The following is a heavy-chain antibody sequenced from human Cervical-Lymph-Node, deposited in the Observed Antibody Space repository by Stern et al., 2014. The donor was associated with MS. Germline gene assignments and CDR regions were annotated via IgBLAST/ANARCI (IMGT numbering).Heavy chain of an antibody. J-gene: IGHJ3*02. CDR3: AGDQHYYDRSGPSPAWLAFDI. CDR1: GFTVSSNY. CDR2: IYSGGST. V-gene: IGHV3-53*01. D-gene: IGHD3-22*01. Sequence: VQLVQSGGGLIQPGGSLRLSCAASGFTVSSNYMSWVRQAPGKGLEWVSVIYSGGSTYYADSVKGRFTISRDNSKHTLYLKLYSLRAEDTAVYYCAGDQHYYDRSGPSPAWLAFDIWGQGTMVTVSS.